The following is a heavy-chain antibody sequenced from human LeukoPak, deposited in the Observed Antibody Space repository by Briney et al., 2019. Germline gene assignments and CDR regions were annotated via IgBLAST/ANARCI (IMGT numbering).Heavy chain of an antibody. J-gene: IGHJ6*02. CDR3: AKVFGVRSFYYYYYGMDV. CDR2: ISYDGSNK. D-gene: IGHD3-16*01. Sequence: GGSLRLSCAASGFTFSSYGMHWVRQAPGKGLEWVAVISYDGSNKYYADSVKGRFTISRDNSKNTLYLQMNSLRVEDTAVYYCAKVFGVRSFYYYYYGMDVWGQGTTVTVSS. CDR1: GFTFSSYG. V-gene: IGHV3-30*18.